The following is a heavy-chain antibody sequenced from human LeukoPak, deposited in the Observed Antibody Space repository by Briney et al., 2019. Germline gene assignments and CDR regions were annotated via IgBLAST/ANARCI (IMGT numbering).Heavy chain of an antibody. CDR1: GFSFSSSP. Sequence: GGSLRLSCAAYGFSFSSSPMSWVRQAPGKGLEWVSGISSSGGDTPYADSAKGRFTISRDNSKNTLYLQMNSLRAEDTAVYYCAKKNSGLHPFDFWGQGTLVIVSS. CDR3: AKKNSGLHPFDF. CDR2: ISSSGGDT. V-gene: IGHV3-23*01. J-gene: IGHJ4*02. D-gene: IGHD4-23*01.